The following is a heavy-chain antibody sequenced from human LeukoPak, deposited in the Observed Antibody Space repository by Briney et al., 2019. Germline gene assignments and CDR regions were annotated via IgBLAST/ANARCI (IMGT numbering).Heavy chain of an antibody. J-gene: IGHJ4*02. CDR2: ISGSGGTT. Sequence: GGSLRLSCAASGFTFSTSAMTWVRQAPGKGLEWVSAISGSGGTTYYADSVKGRFTISRDNSKNTLYLQMNSLRAEDTAVYYCAKDHYYGSGSSWYYFDYWGQGTLVTVSS. CDR3: AKDHYYGSGSSWYYFDY. CDR1: GFTFSTSA. V-gene: IGHV3-23*01. D-gene: IGHD3-10*01.